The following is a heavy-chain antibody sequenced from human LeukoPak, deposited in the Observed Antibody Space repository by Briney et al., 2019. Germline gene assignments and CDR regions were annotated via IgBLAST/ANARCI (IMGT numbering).Heavy chain of an antibody. CDR2: ISAYNGNT. J-gene: IGHJ4*02. CDR3: ARVPSGGPFDY. Sequence: ASVTVPCKASGYSFTSYGISWVRQAPGQGLEWMGWISAYNGNTNYAQRLQGRVTMTTDTSTSTAYMELRSLTSDDTAVYYCARVPSGGPFDYWGQGTLVTVSS. D-gene: IGHD2-15*01. V-gene: IGHV1-18*01. CDR1: GYSFTSYG.